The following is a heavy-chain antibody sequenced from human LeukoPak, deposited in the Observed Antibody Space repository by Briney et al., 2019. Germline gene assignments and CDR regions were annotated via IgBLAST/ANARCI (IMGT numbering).Heavy chain of an antibody. D-gene: IGHD4-23*01. V-gene: IGHV4-39*01. J-gene: IGHJ4*02. Sequence: PSVTLSLTCTVSGDSISSSDYYWGWIRQPPGTRLEWIGSISYSGTAYYNPSLKSRVTMSVDTSKSQFALKLSSVTAAATAMYYCARHLSYGGNSAWGYWGQGTLVTVSS. CDR2: ISYSGTA. CDR3: ARHLSYGGNSAWGY. CDR1: GDSISSSDYY.